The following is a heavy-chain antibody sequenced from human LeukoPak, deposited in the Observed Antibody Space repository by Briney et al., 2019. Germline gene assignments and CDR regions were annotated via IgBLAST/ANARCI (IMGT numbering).Heavy chain of an antibody. CDR1: GFTFSNYG. J-gene: IGHJ4*02. CDR3: AKESFIPYRYHSSGYIDY. D-gene: IGHD3-22*01. V-gene: IGHV3-33*06. CDR2: IWYDGSSK. Sequence: GGSLRLSCEASGFTFSNYGMHWVRQTPGKGLEWVAVIWYDGSSKYYADSVKGRFTISRDNSKNTLYLQMNSLRAEDTAVYYCAKESFIPYRYHSSGYIDYWGQGTLVTVSS.